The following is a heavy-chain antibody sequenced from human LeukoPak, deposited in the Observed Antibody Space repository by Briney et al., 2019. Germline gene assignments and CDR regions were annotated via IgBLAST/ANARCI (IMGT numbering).Heavy chain of an antibody. J-gene: IGHJ4*02. CDR3: ARSGSGYLRYYFDH. Sequence: SETLSLTCTVSGFSISSGYYWGWIRQPPGKGLEWIGSIYHSGITYYNSSLKSRVTISVDTSKNQFSLKLRSVTAADTAVYYCARSGSGYLRYYFDHWGQGTLVTVSS. D-gene: IGHD5-12*01. CDR1: GFSISSGYY. CDR2: IYHSGIT. V-gene: IGHV4-38-2*02.